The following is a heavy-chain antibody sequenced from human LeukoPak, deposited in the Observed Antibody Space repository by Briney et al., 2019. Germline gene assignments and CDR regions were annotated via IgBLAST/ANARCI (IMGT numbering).Heavy chain of an antibody. CDR2: INHSGRT. V-gene: IGHV4-34*01. J-gene: IGHJ4*02. CDR3: TRAVAGHPD. D-gene: IGHD6-19*01. Sequence: SETLSLTCAVSGGSFFASHWNWIRQSPEKGLGWIGEINHSGRTNYNPSLKSRVTISIDTSKNQFSLTLTSVTAADTAVYYCTRAVAGHPDWGQGTLVTVSS. CDR1: GGSFFASH.